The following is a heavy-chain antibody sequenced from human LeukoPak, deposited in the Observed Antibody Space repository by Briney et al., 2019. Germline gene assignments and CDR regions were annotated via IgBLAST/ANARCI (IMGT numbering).Heavy chain of an antibody. CDR2: IYCSGST. J-gene: IGHJ4*02. CDR3: ASGRFGYSSSSDY. CDR1: GGSISSYY. Sequence: PSETLSLTCTVSGGSISSYYWSWVRQPPGKGLEWIGYIYCSGSTNYNPSLKSRVTISVDTSKNQFPLKLSSVTAADTAVYYCASGRFGYSSSSDYWGQGTLVTVSS. D-gene: IGHD6-6*01. V-gene: IGHV4-59*01.